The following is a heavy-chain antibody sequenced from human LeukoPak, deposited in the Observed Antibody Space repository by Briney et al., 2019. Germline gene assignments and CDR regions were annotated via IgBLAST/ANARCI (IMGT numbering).Heavy chain of an antibody. D-gene: IGHD2-15*01. J-gene: IGHJ4*02. CDR1: GFTFSGND. CDR3: AKDILGWTFDY. CDR2: IGRDGST. V-gene: IGHV3-23*01. Sequence: GASLRLSCAASGFTFSGNDMAWVRQAPGQGPEWVSGIGRDGSTHYAASVKGRFTISRDNSKNTVYLQMNSLRVEDTALYYCAKDILGWTFDYWGPGTLVTVSS.